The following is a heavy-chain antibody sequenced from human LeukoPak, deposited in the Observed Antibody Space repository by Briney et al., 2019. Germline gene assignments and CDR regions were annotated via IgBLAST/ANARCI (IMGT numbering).Heavy chain of an antibody. CDR2: ISYDGSNK. CDR3: ARDPYYDSSGYHDY. Sequence: GRSLRPSCAASGFTFSSYAMHWVRQAPGKGLEWVAVISYDGSNKYYADSVKGRFTISRDNSKNTLYLQMNSLRAEDTAVYYCARDPYYDSSGYHDYWGQGTLVTVSS. J-gene: IGHJ4*02. CDR1: GFTFSSYA. D-gene: IGHD3-22*01. V-gene: IGHV3-30*04.